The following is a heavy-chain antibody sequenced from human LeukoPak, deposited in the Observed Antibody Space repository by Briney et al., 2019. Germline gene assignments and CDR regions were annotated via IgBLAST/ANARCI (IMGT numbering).Heavy chain of an antibody. CDR2: IYYSGST. CDR3: ARGRGGPFDY. V-gene: IGHV4-39*07. J-gene: IGHJ4*02. D-gene: IGHD2-15*01. CDR1: GGSISSSNYY. Sequence: PSETLSLTCTVSGGSISSSNYYWGWIRQPPGKGLEWIGSIYYSGSTYYNPSLKSRVTISVDTSKNQFSLKLSSVTAADTAVYYCARGRGGPFDYWGQGTLVTVSS.